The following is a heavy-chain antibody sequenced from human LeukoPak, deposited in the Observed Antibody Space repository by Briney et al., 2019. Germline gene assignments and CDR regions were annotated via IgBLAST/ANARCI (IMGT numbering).Heavy chain of an antibody. Sequence: ASVKVSCKASGYTFTSYDINWVRQATGQGLEWMGWMNPNSGNTGYAQKFQGRVTMTRDTSISTAYMELSRLRSDDTAVYYCARDRGIAAPPGYWGQGTLVTVSS. D-gene: IGHD6-6*01. CDR1: GYTFTSYD. V-gene: IGHV1-8*01. CDR3: ARDRGIAAPPGY. CDR2: MNPNSGNT. J-gene: IGHJ4*02.